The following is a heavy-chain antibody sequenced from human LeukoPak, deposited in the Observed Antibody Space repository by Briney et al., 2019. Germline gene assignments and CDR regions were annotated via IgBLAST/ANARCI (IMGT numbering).Heavy chain of an antibody. CDR1: GFTFSNYS. V-gene: IGHV3-30*02. D-gene: IGHD3-10*01. J-gene: IGHJ4*02. CDR3: ASYGSGSRTFDY. Sequence: GGSLRLSCEASGFTFSNYSMNWVRQAPGKGLEWVAFIRYDGSNKYYADSVKGRFTISRDNSKNTLYLQMNSLRAEDTAVYYCASYGSGSRTFDYWGQGTLVTVSS. CDR2: IRYDGSNK.